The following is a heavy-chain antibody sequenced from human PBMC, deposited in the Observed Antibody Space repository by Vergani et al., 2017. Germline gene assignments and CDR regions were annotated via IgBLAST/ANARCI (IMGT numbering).Heavy chain of an antibody. J-gene: IGHJ6*02. CDR3: AREALWDTAGYYYYGMDV. CDR1: GYTFTGYY. CDR2: INPNSGGT. D-gene: IGHD5-18*01. V-gene: IGHV1-2*02. Sequence: QVQLVQSGAEVKKPGASVKVSCKASGYTFTGYYMHWVRQAPGQGLEWMGWINPNSGGTNYAQKFQGRVTMTRDTSISTAYMELGRLRSDDTAVYYCAREALWDTAGYYYYGMDVWGQGTTVTVSS.